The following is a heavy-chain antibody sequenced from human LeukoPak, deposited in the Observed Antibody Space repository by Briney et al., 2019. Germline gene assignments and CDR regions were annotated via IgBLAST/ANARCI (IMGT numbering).Heavy chain of an antibody. V-gene: IGHV3-74*01. Sequence: GGSLRLSCAASGFTFSSYWMHWVRQAPGKGLVWVSRINSDGSSTSYADSVKGRFTISRDNAKNTLYLQMNSLRAEDTAVYYCARSDCSSSNCGFDNWGQGTLVTVSS. D-gene: IGHD2-2*01. J-gene: IGHJ4*02. CDR2: INSDGSST. CDR1: GFTFSSYW. CDR3: ARSDCSSSNCGFDN.